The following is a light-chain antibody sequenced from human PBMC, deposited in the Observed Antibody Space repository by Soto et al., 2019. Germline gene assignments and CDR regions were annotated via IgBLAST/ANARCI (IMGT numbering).Light chain of an antibody. CDR1: QSVSNNY. CDR2: GST. Sequence: EVVLTQSPGTLSLSPGERATLSCRASQSVSNNYLAWYQQKRGQSPTLLIFGSTDRATGITDRFSGSGSGTDFSLTITSLEAEDFVAYYCQQQGSSSPYTFGQGTKLEIK. J-gene: IGKJ2*01. V-gene: IGKV3-20*01. CDR3: QQQGSSSPYT.